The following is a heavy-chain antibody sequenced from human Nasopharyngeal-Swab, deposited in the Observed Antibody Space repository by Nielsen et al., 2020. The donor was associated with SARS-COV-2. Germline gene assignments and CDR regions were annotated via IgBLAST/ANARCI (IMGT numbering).Heavy chain of an antibody. D-gene: IGHD6-19*01. CDR2: IRSKAYGGTT. J-gene: IGHJ4*02. V-gene: IGHV3-49*02. Sequence: WIRQPPGKGLEWVGFIRSKAYGGTTEYAASVKDRFTISRDDSKSIAYLQMNSLKTEDTAVYYCTRAELGAVAGVYYFDYWGQGTLVTVSS. CDR3: TRAELGAVAGVYYFDY.